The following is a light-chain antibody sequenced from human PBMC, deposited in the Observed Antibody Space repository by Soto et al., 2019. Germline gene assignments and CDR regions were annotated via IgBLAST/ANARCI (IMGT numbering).Light chain of an antibody. CDR2: DAS. CDR1: QSISSW. Sequence: DIQMTQSPSTLSASVGDRVTITCRASQSISSWLAWYQQKPGKAPKLLISDASTLESGVPSRFSGSGSGTDVTLTISSLQPEDSATYYCLHDYNYPRTFGQGTKVDI. V-gene: IGKV1-5*01. J-gene: IGKJ1*01. CDR3: LHDYNYPRT.